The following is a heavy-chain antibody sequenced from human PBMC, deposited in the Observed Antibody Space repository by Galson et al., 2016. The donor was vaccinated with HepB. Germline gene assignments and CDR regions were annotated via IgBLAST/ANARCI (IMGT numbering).Heavy chain of an antibody. CDR3: ARALEAKGDYFTSDFDY. D-gene: IGHD4-17*01. CDR1: GYRFISYW. Sequence: QSGAEVKKPGEPLRISCKGSGYRFISYWISWVRQMPGKGLEWMGRIDPSDSYTDYSPSFQGHISISADKSISAAYLQWSSLNASDSAIYYCARALEAKGDYFTSDFDYWGQGTLVTVSS. CDR2: IDPSDSYT. J-gene: IGHJ4*02. V-gene: IGHV5-10-1*01.